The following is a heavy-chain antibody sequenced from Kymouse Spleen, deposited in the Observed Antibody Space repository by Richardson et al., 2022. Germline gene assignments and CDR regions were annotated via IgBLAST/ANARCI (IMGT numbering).Heavy chain of an antibody. D-gene: IGHD2-21*02. V-gene: IGHV4-39*01. J-gene: IGHJ2*01. CDR1: GGSISSSSYY. Sequence: QLQLQESGPGLVKPSETLSLTCTVSGGSISSSSYYWGWIRQPPGKGLEWIGSIYYSGSTYYNPSLKSRVTISVDTSKNQFSLKLSSVTAADTAVYYCARIPSLLWW*LL*GGTSISGAVAPWSLSPQ. CDR2: IYYSGST. CDR3: ARIPSLLWW*LL*GGTSIS.